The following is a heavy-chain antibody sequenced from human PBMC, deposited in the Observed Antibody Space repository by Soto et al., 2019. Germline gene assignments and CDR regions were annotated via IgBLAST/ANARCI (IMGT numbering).Heavy chain of an antibody. CDR3: ARGEVATTGANYYYGMDV. CDR1: GCTFSSYA. D-gene: IGHD5-12*01. Sequence: SVKVSCKACGCTFSSYAISCVRQAPGQGLEWMGGIIPIFGTANYAQKFQGRVTITADESTSTAYMELSSLRSEDTAVYYCARGEVATTGANYYYGMDVWGQGTTVTVSS. J-gene: IGHJ6*02. CDR2: IIPIFGTA. V-gene: IGHV1-69*13.